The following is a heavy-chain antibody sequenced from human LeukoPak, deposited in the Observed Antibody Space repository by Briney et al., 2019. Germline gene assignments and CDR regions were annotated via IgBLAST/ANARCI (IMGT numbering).Heavy chain of an antibody. Sequence: ASVKVSCTASGYTFTSYDINWVRQATGQGLEWMGWMNPNSGNTGYAQKFQGRVTMTRNTSISTAYMELSSLRSEDTAVYYCARAPRYYDFWSGYARGYNWFDPWGQGTLVTVSS. CDR2: MNPNSGNT. CDR3: ARAPRYYDFWSGYARGYNWFDP. D-gene: IGHD3-3*01. J-gene: IGHJ5*02. V-gene: IGHV1-8*01. CDR1: GYTFTSYD.